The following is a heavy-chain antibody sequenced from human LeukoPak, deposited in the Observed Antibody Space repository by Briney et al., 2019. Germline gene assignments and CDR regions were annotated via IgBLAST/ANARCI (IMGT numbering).Heavy chain of an antibody. V-gene: IGHV3-21*01. D-gene: IGHD3-22*01. CDR3: ARGSGYYYASDAFDI. Sequence: SGGSLRLSCAASGFTFSTYAMSWVRQAPGKGLEWVSSISSSSSYIYYADSVKGRFTISRDNAKNSLYLQMNSLRAEDTAVYYCARGSGYYYASDAFDIWGQGTMVTVSS. J-gene: IGHJ3*02. CDR2: ISSSSSYI. CDR1: GFTFSTYA.